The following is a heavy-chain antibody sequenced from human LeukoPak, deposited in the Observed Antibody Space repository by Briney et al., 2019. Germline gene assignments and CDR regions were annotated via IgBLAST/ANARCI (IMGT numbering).Heavy chain of an antibody. J-gene: IGHJ3*02. CDR1: GFTFSSYG. CDR3: AKEGSDAFDI. Sequence: GGSLRLSCAASGFTFSSYGMHWVRQAPGKGLEWVAVISYDGSNKYYADSVKGRFTISRDNSKNTLYLQMNSLRAEYTAVYYCAKEGSDAFDIWGQGTMVTVSS. CDR2: ISYDGSNK. V-gene: IGHV3-30*18.